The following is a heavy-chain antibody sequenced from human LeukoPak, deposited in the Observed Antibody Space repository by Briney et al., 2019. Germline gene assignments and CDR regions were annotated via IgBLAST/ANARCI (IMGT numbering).Heavy chain of an antibody. CDR3: ARDEGRWYYDFWSGYPNPDYYYYYMDV. J-gene: IGHJ6*03. Sequence: GGSLRLSCAAYGFTFSSYEMNWVRQAPGKGLEWVSYISSSGSTIYYADSVKGRFTISRDNAKNSLYLQMNSLRAEDTAVYYCARDEGRWYYDFWSGYPNPDYYYYYMDVWGKGTTVTVSS. D-gene: IGHD3-3*01. V-gene: IGHV3-48*03. CDR1: GFTFSSYE. CDR2: ISSSGSTI.